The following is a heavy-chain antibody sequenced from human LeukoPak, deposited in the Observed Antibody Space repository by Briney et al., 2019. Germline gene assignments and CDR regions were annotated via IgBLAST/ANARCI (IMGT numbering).Heavy chain of an antibody. V-gene: IGHV3-11*05. CDR1: GFTFSDYY. CDR2: ISSSSSYT. Sequence: PGGSLRLSCAASGFTFSDYYMSWIRQAPGKGLEWVSYISSSSSYTNYADSVKGRFTISRDNAKNSLYLQMNSLRAEDTAVYYCARVDSSSYPNYYYGMDVWGQGTTVTVSS. CDR3: ARVDSSSYPNYYYGMDV. D-gene: IGHD6-13*01. J-gene: IGHJ6*02.